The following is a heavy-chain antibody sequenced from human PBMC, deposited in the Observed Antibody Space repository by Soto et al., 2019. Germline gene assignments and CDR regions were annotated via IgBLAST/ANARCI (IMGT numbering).Heavy chain of an antibody. CDR1: GGTFNNYA. V-gene: IGHV1-69*01. CDR2: IIPMFGT. Sequence: QVQLVQSGAEVKRPGSSVKVSCEASGGTFNNYAITWVRQAPGQGLEWMGGIIPMFGTNYAQKFQDRVTIAADDATGTAYMELSGLRSEDTAVYFCARPNSYGVTFHYYYGMDAWGQGTTVTVSS. D-gene: IGHD3-10*01. CDR3: ARPNSYGVTFHYYYGMDA. J-gene: IGHJ6*02.